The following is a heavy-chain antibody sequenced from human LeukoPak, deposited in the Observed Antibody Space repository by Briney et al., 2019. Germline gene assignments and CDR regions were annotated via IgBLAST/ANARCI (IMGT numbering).Heavy chain of an antibody. CDR1: GVSVSSDSYC. CDR2: IYYSGST. CDR3: ARAYYYGSRTMDY. Sequence: SETLSLTCTVSGVSVSSDSYCWSWIRQPPGKGLEWIGYIYYSGSTNYNPSLKSRVTISVDTSKNQFSLKLNSVTAADTAVYYCARAYYYGSRTMDYWGQGTLVTVSS. D-gene: IGHD3-10*01. V-gene: IGHV4-61*01. J-gene: IGHJ4*02.